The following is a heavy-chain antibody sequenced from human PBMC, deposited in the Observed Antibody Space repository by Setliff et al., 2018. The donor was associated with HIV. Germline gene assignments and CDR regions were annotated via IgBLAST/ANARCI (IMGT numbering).Heavy chain of an antibody. CDR2: VYHTGST. Sequence: PSETLSLTCAVSGASDINYIWWSWVRQPPGKGLEWIGEVYHTGSTNLNPSLKTRLTMSVDKAKFQFSLRLTSVTAADTATYYCAKSRRQTIFPSEASFDVWGQGTLVTVSS. CDR1: GASDINYIW. J-gene: IGHJ3*01. CDR3: AKSRRQTIFPSEASFDV. V-gene: IGHV4-4*02. D-gene: IGHD3-3*01.